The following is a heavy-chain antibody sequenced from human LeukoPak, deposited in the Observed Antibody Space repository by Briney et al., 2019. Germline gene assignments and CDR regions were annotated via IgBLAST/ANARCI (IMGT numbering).Heavy chain of an antibody. Sequence: SETLSLTCTVSGGSISSYYWSWIRQPPGKGLEWIGYIYYSGSTNYNPSLKGRVTISVDTSKNQFSLKLSSVTAADTAVYYCARRRSYSSVDYYYYYMDVWGKGTTVTVSS. CDR1: GGSISSYY. CDR2: IYYSGST. J-gene: IGHJ6*03. CDR3: ARRRSYSSVDYYYYYMDV. D-gene: IGHD6-25*01. V-gene: IGHV4-59*08.